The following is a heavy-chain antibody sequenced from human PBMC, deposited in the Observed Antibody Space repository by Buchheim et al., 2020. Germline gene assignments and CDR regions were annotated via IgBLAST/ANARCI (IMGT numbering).Heavy chain of an antibody. CDR2: INHSGST. Sequence: QVQLQQWGAGLLKPSETLSLTCAVYGGSFSGYYWRWIRQPPGKGLEWLGEINHSGSTNNNPSLKSRVTISLATPTNHSPLTLSSVTAADTAVYYCARVRSARASYYYGSGSYPYYFDYWGQGTL. CDR1: GGSFSGYY. V-gene: IGHV4-34*01. CDR3: ARVRSARASYYYGSGSYPYYFDY. D-gene: IGHD3-10*01. J-gene: IGHJ4*02.